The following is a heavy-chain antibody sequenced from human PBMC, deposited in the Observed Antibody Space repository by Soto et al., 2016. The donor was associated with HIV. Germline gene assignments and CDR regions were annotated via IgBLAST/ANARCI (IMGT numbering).Heavy chain of an antibody. CDR3: ARGMGISVANLAPTKLYYSYYYMT. J-gene: IGHJ6*03. CDR2: IYTSGST. CDR1: GGSISSDSSY. V-gene: IGHV4-61*02. Sequence: VQLQESGPGLVKPSQTLSLTCTVSGGSISSDSSYWSWIRQPAGKGLEWIGHIYTSGSTNYNPSLKSRVAMSIGTSKNQFSLNLTSVTAADTAVYYCARGMGISVANLAPTKLYYSYYYMTCGQRDHGHRLL. D-gene: IGHD2-2*01.